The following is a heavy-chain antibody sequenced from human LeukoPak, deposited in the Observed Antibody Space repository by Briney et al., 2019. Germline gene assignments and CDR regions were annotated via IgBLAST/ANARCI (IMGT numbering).Heavy chain of an antibody. V-gene: IGHV3-74*01. Sequence: GGSLRLSCAASGFTFSSYWMHWVRQDPGKGLVWVSFINPDGSTTNYADSVKGRFTISRDNAKNALYLQMNSLRAEDTAVYYCAKDLHYGSADYWGQGTLVTVSS. J-gene: IGHJ4*02. CDR2: INPDGSTT. CDR3: AKDLHYGSADY. CDR1: GFTFSSYW. D-gene: IGHD3-10*01.